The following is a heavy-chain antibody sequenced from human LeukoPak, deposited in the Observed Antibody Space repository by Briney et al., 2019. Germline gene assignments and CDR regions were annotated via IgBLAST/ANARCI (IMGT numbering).Heavy chain of an antibody. V-gene: IGHV4-38-2*02. CDR2: INHSGST. D-gene: IGHD6-13*01. CDR3: ASFSGSSRDY. J-gene: IGHJ4*02. CDR1: GYSISSGYY. Sequence: PSETLSLTCSVSGYSISSGYYWDWIRQPPGKGLEWIGEINHSGSTNYNPSLKSRVTISVDTSKNQFSLKLSSVTAADTAVYYCASFSGSSRDYWGQGTLVTVSS.